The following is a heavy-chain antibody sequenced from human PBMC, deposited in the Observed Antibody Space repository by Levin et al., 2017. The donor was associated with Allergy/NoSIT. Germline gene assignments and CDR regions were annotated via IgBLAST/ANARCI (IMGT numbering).Heavy chain of an antibody. Sequence: ASVKVSCKASGYTFTGYYMHWVRQAPGQGLEWMGWINPNSGGTNYAQKFQGRVTMTRDTSISTAYMELSRLRSDDTALYYCARAPRGGTVTTFDYWGQGPLVTVSS. CDR3: ARAPRGGTVTTFDY. CDR1: GYTFTGYY. CDR2: INPNSGGT. V-gene: IGHV1-2*02. J-gene: IGHJ4*02. D-gene: IGHD4-11*01.